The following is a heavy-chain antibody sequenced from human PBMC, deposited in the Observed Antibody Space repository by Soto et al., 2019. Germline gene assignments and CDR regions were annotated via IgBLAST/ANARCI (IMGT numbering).Heavy chain of an antibody. V-gene: IGHV3-23*01. CDR1: GFTFSSFF. CDR3: AKDHIVYSSGPNWFDS. J-gene: IGHJ5*01. D-gene: IGHD6-19*01. Sequence: PGGSLRLSCTASGFTFSSFFMNWVRQAPGKGPEWVSGIDTSGGVTKYVDSVKGRFTISRDNSKNTLYLQMNSLRAEDTAVYYCAKDHIVYSSGPNWFDSWGQGTLVTVSS. CDR2: IDTSGGVT.